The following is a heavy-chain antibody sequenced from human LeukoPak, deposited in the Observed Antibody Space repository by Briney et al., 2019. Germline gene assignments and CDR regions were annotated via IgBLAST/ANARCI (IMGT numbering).Heavy chain of an antibody. Sequence: ASVKVSCKASGYTFTSYGISWVRQAPGQGLEWMGWISAYNSTTNYAPNIQGRATMTTDTSTSTAYMELRSLTSDATAGYYCARADIRAIASSGWYGFDYRGQGTLVTVSS. CDR3: ARADIRAIASSGWYGFDY. V-gene: IGHV1-18*01. CDR2: ISAYNSTT. CDR1: GYTFTSYG. J-gene: IGHJ4*02. D-gene: IGHD6-19*01.